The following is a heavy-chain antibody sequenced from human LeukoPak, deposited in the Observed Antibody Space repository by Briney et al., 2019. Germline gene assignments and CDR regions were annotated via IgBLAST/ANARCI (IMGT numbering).Heavy chain of an antibody. D-gene: IGHD3-10*01. Sequence: PGGSLRLSCAASGFTFSSYEMNWVRQAPGKGLEWVSYISSSGTTIYYADSVKGRFTISRDNAKNSLYLQINSLRAEDTAVYYCARPDGDYYYGSGSYFHYWGQGTLVTVSS. CDR1: GFTFSSYE. V-gene: IGHV3-48*03. CDR2: ISSSGTTI. CDR3: ARPDGDYYYGSGSYFHY. J-gene: IGHJ4*02.